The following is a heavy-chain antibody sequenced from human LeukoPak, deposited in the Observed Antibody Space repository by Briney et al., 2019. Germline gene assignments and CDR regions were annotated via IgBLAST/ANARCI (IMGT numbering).Heavy chain of an antibody. J-gene: IGHJ4*02. V-gene: IGHV4-39*01. Sequence: SETLSLTCTVSGGSISSRSYYWGWLRQPPGKGLEWIGNIYYSGSTYYNPSLKSRVTISVAASKNQFSLKLSSVTAADTAVYYCARLRLGDYYFDYWGQGTLVTVSS. CDR3: ARLRLGDYYFDY. D-gene: IGHD4/OR15-4a*01. CDR1: GGSISSRSYY. CDR2: IYYSGST.